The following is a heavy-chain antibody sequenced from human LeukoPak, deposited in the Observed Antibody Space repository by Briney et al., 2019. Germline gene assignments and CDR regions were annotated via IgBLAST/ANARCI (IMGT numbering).Heavy chain of an antibody. CDR2: ISGSGGST. V-gene: IGHV3-23*01. J-gene: IGHJ3*02. D-gene: IGHD4-17*01. Sequence: PGGSLRLFCAASGFTFSSYAMSWDRQAPGKGLEWVSAISGSGGSTYYADSVKGRFTISRDNSKNTLYLQMNSLRAEDTAVYYCAKALMTTVTTPGAFDIWGQGTMVTVSS. CDR3: AKALMTTVTTPGAFDI. CDR1: GFTFSSYA.